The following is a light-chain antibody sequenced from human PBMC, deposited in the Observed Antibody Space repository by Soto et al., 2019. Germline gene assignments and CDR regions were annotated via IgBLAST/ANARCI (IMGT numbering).Light chain of an antibody. CDR3: QQYNNWPRT. CDR1: QSVSSN. Sequence: EIVMTQSPATLSVSPRERAPLSCRASQSVSSNLAWYQQKPGQAPRLLIYGASTRATGIPARFSGSGSGTEFTLTISSLQSEDFAVYYCQQYNNWPRTFGQGTKV. V-gene: IGKV3-15*01. CDR2: GAS. J-gene: IGKJ1*01.